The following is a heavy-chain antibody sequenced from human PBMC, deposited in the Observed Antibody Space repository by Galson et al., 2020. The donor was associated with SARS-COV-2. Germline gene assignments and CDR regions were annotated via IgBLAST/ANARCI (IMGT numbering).Heavy chain of an antibody. J-gene: IGHJ6*02. D-gene: IGHD3-9*01. V-gene: IGHV4-39*01. Sequence: ETSETLSLTCTVSGGSISSSSYYWGWIRQPPGKGLEWIGSIYYSGSTYYNPSLKSRVTISVDTSKNQFSLKLSSVTAADTAVYYCATDMTQLRYVDWLFEAGMDVWGQGTTVTVSS. CDR2: IYYSGST. CDR3: ATDMTQLRYVDWLFEAGMDV. CDR1: GGSISSSSYY.